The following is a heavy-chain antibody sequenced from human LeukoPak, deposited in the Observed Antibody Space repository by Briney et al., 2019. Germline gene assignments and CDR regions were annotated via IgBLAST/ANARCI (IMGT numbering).Heavy chain of an antibody. CDR3: ARHGPTYFDY. V-gene: IGHV4-59*01. D-gene: IGHD5-24*01. CDR1: GGSIRNYY. CDR2: IYYNGNI. Sequence: SETLSLTCTVYGGSIRNYYWSWIRQPPGKGLEWIGHIYYNGNINYNPSLKSRVTMSVDTSKNQFSLKLSSVTAADTAVYYCARHGPTYFDYWGQGTLVTVSS. J-gene: IGHJ4*02.